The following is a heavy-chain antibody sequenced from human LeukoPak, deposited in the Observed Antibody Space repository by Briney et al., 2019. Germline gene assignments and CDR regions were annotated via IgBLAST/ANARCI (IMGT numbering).Heavy chain of an antibody. CDR3: TCGVDIVVVPAGVVTGFPHYYFDY. J-gene: IGHJ4*02. Sequence: SVKVSCKASGGTFSSYAISWVRQAPGQGLEWMGGIIPIFGTANYAQKFQGRVTITADESTSTAYMELSSLRSEDTAVYYCTCGVDIVVVPAGVVTGFPHYYFDYWGQGTLVTVSS. D-gene: IGHD2-2*03. CDR2: IIPIFGTA. V-gene: IGHV1-69*13. CDR1: GGTFSSYA.